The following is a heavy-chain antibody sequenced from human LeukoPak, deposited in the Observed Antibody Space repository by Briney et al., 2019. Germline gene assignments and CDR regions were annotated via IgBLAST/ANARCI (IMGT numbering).Heavy chain of an antibody. CDR2: ISYDGSNK. V-gene: IGHV3-30-3*01. Sequence: SGGFLRLSCAASGFTFSSYAMHWVRQAPGKGLEWVAVISYDGSNKYYADSVKGRFTISRDNSKNTLYLQMNSLRAEDTAVYYCARGSIAAAGLAFDYWGQGTLVTVSS. J-gene: IGHJ4*02. CDR3: ARGSIAAAGLAFDY. CDR1: GFTFSSYA. D-gene: IGHD6-13*01.